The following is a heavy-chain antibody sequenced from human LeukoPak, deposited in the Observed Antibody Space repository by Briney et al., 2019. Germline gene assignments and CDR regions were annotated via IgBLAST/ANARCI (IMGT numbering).Heavy chain of an antibody. V-gene: IGHV3-23*01. Sequence: GGSLRLSCAASGFTFSSYAMSWVRQAPGKGLEWVSAISGSGGSTYYADSVKGRFTISRDNSKNTLYLQMDSLRAEDTAVYYCATFSFGDYYYYYGMDVWGQGTTVTVSS. D-gene: IGHD4-17*01. CDR1: GFTFSSYA. CDR2: ISGSGGST. J-gene: IGHJ6*02. CDR3: ATFSFGDYYYYYGMDV.